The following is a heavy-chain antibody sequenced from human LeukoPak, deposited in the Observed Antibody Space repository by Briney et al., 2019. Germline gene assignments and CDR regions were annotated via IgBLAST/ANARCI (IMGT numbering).Heavy chain of an antibody. CDR1: GFTFDSFS. CDR2: IYSGETT. J-gene: IGHJ4*02. Sequence: PGGSLRLSRAASGFTFDSFSINWVRQAPGKGLEWVSSIYSGETTYYADSVKGRFTISRDNSKNTLFLQMNSLRAEDTAVYFCASRDSGDYPYFDYWGQGALATVSS. D-gene: IGHD4-17*01. CDR3: ASRDSGDYPYFDY. V-gene: IGHV3-53*01.